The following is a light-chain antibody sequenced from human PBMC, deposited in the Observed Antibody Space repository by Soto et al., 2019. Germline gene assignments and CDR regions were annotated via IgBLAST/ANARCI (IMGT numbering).Light chain of an antibody. Sequence: QSALTQPASVSGSPGQSITISCTGTSSDVGGYNYVSWYQHHPGKAPKLLIYDVNNRPSGVSDRFSGSKSGNTASLTISGLQTEDEADYYCSSYSGSNNFVFGTGTKLTVL. V-gene: IGLV2-14*01. CDR2: DVN. CDR1: SSDVGGYNY. CDR3: SSYSGSNNFV. J-gene: IGLJ1*01.